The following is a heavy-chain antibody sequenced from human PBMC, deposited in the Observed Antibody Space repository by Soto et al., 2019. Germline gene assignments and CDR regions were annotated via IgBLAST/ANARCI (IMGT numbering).Heavy chain of an antibody. Sequence: QITLKEAGPTLVKPTETLTLTCTFSGFSFTTTRMGVGWTRQPPGKALEWIAIIYWDGESRYNPLLRRRLTLTAYTSKNQVVLTMPNMDPTDSATYYCAHRDSTGTTTYFDSWGQGIPVTVAS. CDR2: IYWDGES. CDR3: AHRDSTGTTTYFDS. D-gene: IGHD1-1*01. V-gene: IGHV2-5*02. CDR1: GFSFTTTRMG. J-gene: IGHJ4*02.